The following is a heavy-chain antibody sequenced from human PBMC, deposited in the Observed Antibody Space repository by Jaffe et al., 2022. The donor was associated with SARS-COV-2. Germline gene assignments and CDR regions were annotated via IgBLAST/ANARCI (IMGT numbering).Heavy chain of an antibody. D-gene: IGHD3-22*01. V-gene: IGHV1-3*01. CDR2: INAGNGNT. CDR1: GYTFTSYA. J-gene: IGHJ4*02. Sequence: QVQLVQSGAEVKKPGASVKVSCKASGYTFTSYAMHWVRQAPGQRLEWMGWINAGNGNTKYSQKFQGRVTITRDTSASTAYMELSSLRSEDTAVYYCATTQKAYYYDSSGYAFYYWGQGTLVTVSS. CDR3: ATTQKAYYYDSSGYAFYY.